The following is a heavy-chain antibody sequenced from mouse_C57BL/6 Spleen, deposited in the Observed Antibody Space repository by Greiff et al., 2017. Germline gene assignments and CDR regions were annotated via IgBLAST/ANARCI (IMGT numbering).Heavy chain of an antibody. CDR3: AIYEGFAY. V-gene: IGHV1-26*01. Sequence: EVQLQQSGPELVKPGASVKISCKASGYTFTDYYMNWVKQSHGKSLEWIGDINPNNGGTSYNQKFKGKATVTVDKSSSTAYMELRSLTSEDSAVYYCAIYEGFAYWGQGTLVTVSA. J-gene: IGHJ3*01. CDR1: GYTFTDYY. CDR2: INPNNGGT. D-gene: IGHD1-1*01.